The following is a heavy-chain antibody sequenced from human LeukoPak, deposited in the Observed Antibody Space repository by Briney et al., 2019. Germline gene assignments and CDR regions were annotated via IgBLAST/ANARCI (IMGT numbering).Heavy chain of an antibody. D-gene: IGHD3-10*01. CDR2: IYHSGST. J-gene: IGHJ6*03. CDR3: ARVPPFGEFYYYMDV. V-gene: IGHV4-30-2*01. CDR1: GGSISSGGYY. Sequence: SETLSLTCTVSGGSISSGGYYWSWIRQPPGKGLEWIGYIYHSGSTYYNPSLKSRVTISVDRSKNQFSLKLSSVTAADTAVYYCARVPPFGEFYYYMDVWGKGTTVTVAS.